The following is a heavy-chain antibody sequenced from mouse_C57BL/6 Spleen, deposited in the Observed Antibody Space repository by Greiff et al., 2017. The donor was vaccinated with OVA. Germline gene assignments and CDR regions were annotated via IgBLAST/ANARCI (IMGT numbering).Heavy chain of an antibody. CDR1: GYAFTNYL. CDR3: ARHYDYLYAMDY. V-gene: IGHV1-54*01. CDR2: INPGSGGT. D-gene: IGHD2-4*01. J-gene: IGHJ4*01. Sequence: QVQLQQSGAELVRPGTSVKVSCKASGYAFTNYLIEWVKQRPGQGLEWIGVINPGSGGTNYNEEFKGKATLTADKSSSTAYMQLSSLTSEDSAVYFCARHYDYLYAMDYWGQGTSVTVSS.